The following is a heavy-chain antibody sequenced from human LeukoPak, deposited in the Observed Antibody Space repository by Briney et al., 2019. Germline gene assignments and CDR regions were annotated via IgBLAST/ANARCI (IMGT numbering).Heavy chain of an antibody. CDR2: ITTSSDTI. D-gene: IGHD3-10*01. CDR3: AKVLYGSGIDGAFDI. V-gene: IGHV3-48*01. Sequence: HPGGSLRLSCAASGFTFSSYSMNWVRQAPGKGLEWVSYITTSSDTIYYADSVKGRFTISRDNAKNSLYLQMNSLRAEDTAVYYCAKVLYGSGIDGAFDIWGQGTMVTVSS. CDR1: GFTFSSYS. J-gene: IGHJ3*02.